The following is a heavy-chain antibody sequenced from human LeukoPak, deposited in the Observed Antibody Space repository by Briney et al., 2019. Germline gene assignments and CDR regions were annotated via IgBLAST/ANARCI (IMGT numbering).Heavy chain of an antibody. V-gene: IGHV3-74*01. Sequence: GGSLRLSCAASGFTFSTYWMHWVRQDPGKGLVWVSCISSDASITSYADPVKGRFTISRDNAKNTLYLQMNSLRAEDTALYYCATSARTYLGSSLDYWGQGTLVTVSS. CDR1: GFTFSTYW. D-gene: IGHD2-15*01. CDR2: ISSDASIT. CDR3: ATSARTYLGSSLDY. J-gene: IGHJ4*02.